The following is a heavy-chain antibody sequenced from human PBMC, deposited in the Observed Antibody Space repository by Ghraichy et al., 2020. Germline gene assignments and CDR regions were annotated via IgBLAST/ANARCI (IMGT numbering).Heavy chain of an antibody. CDR2: IYYSGST. J-gene: IGHJ3*02. CDR3: ARDSFSGELSSCGGDCYSPAFDI. CDR1: GGSISSYY. D-gene: IGHD2-21*01. Sequence: SETLYLTCTVSGGSISSYYWSWIRQPPGKGLEWIGYIYYSGSTNYNPSLKSRVTISLDTSKNQFSLKLSSVTAADTAVYYCARDSFSGELSSCGGDCYSPAFDIWGQGTMVTVFS. V-gene: IGHV4-59*01.